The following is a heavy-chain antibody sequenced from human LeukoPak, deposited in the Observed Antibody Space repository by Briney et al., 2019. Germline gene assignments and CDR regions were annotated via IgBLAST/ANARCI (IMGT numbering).Heavy chain of an antibody. CDR1: GFTFSSYA. J-gene: IGHJ3*02. Sequence: PGGSLSLSCAASGFTFSSYAMTWVRQAPGKGLEWVSTISGSGGSTYYADSVKGRFTISRDNSKNTLYPQMNSLRAEDTAVYYCARGMVRGGMGAFDIRGQGTMVTVSS. CDR3: ARGMVRGGMGAFDI. V-gene: IGHV3-23*01. D-gene: IGHD3-10*01. CDR2: ISGSGGST.